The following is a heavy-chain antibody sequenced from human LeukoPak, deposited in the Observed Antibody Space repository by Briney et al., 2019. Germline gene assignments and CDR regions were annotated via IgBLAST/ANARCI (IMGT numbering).Heavy chain of an antibody. CDR2: IYYSGST. Sequence: SETLSLTCTVSGGSISSSSYYWGWIRQPPGKGLEWIGSIYYSGSTYYNPSLKSRVTISVDTSKNQFSLKLSSVTAADTAVYYCARSEVGDCSSTSCDAFDIWGQGTMVTVSS. CDR3: ARSEVGDCSSTSCDAFDI. J-gene: IGHJ3*02. CDR1: GGSISSSSYY. D-gene: IGHD2-2*01. V-gene: IGHV4-39*01.